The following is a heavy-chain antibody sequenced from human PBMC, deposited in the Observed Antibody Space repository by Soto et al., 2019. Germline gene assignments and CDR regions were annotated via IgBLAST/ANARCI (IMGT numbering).Heavy chain of an antibody. CDR3: SRGSRDSYSGSRMIDF. CDR2: TTDTGGDT. CDR1: GITSGSRA. Sequence: PGGSLRLCCVASGITSGSRAMTWVRHAPRKGLEWVSTTTDTGGDTKYADSVRGGFTISRDNARNTLYRQMSSMRAEDSAVYYCSRGSRDSYSGSRMIDFWGRGTLVTVAS. D-gene: IGHD3-10*01. V-gene: IGHV3-23*01. J-gene: IGHJ4*02.